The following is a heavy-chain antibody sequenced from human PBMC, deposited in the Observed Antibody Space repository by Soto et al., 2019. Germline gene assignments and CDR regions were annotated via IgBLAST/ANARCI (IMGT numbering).Heavy chain of an antibody. V-gene: IGHV4-30-4*01. Sequence: SETLSLTCTVSGGSISSGDYYWSWIRQPPGKGLEWIGYIYYSGSTYYNPSLKSRVTISVDTSKNQFSLNLSSVTAADTAMYYCARAGVATIYTGNNCFDPWGQGTLVTVS. CDR2: IYYSGST. J-gene: IGHJ5*02. CDR3: ARAGVATIYTGNNCFDP. D-gene: IGHD5-12*01. CDR1: GGSISSGDYY.